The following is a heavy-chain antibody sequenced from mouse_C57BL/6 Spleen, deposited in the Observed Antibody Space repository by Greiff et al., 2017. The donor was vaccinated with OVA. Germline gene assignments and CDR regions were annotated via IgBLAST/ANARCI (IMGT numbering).Heavy chain of an antibody. CDR1: GYAFSSSW. D-gene: IGHD1-1*02. CDR3: AREGTMAPFDY. CDR2: IYPGDGDT. V-gene: IGHV1-82*01. J-gene: IGHJ2*01. Sequence: VQLQESGPELVKPGASVKISCKASGYAFSSSWMNWVKQRPGKGLEWIGRIYPGDGDTNYNGKFKGKATLTADKSSSTAYMQLSSLTSEDSAVYFCAREGTMAPFDYWGQGTTLTVSS.